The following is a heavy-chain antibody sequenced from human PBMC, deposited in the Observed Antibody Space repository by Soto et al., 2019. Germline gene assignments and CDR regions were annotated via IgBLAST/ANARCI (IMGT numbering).Heavy chain of an antibody. D-gene: IGHD6-19*01. V-gene: IGHV3-33*01. CDR2: IWYDGSNK. J-gene: IGHJ6*02. CDR1: GFTFSSYG. Sequence: QVQLVESGGGVVQPGRSLRLSCAASGFTFSSYGMHWVRQAPGKGLEWVAVIWYDGSNKYYADSVKGRFTISRDNSKNTLYLQMNSLRAEDTAVYYCARGPSGWYQDYYYYGMDVWGQGTTVTVSS. CDR3: ARGPSGWYQDYYYYGMDV.